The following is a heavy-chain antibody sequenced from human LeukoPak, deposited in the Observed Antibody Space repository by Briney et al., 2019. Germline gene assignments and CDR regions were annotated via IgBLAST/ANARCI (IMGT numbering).Heavy chain of an antibody. CDR3: ANLADD. D-gene: IGHD3-16*01. Sequence: GGSLRLSCPASALTVSTNYMSWVRQAPGKGLEWVSVIYSGGSTYYADSVKGRFTISRDNSKNTLYLQMNSLRAEDTAVYYCANLADDWGQGTLVTVSS. V-gene: IGHV3-53*01. CDR1: ALTVSTNY. CDR2: IYSGGST. J-gene: IGHJ4*02.